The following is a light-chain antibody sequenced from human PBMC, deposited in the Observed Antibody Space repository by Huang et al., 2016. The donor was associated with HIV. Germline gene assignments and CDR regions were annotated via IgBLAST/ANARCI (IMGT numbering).Light chain of an antibody. CDR3: QQYARSPWT. Sequence: EIVLTQSPGTLSLSPGQRLTLSCRASQTVTNDYLAWYQQKPGQSPRLLIYAASTRAAGSPDRCIGSGSATDFILTVSRLEPEDSAVYYCQQYARSPWTFGHGTKVEI. CDR2: AAS. V-gene: IGKV3-20*01. J-gene: IGKJ1*01. CDR1: QTVTNDY.